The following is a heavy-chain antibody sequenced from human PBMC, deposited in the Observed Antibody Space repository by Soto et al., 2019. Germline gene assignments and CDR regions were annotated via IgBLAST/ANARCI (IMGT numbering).Heavy chain of an antibody. CDR3: ARRTWGMDV. CDR2: IFHSGNT. CDR1: SGSIDTTNW. V-gene: IGHV4-4*02. J-gene: IGHJ6*02. D-gene: IGHD2-8*01. Sequence: ASETLSLTCAVSSGSIDTTNWWSWVRQPPGKGLEWIGEIFHSGNTYYNPSLASRVTISVDTSKNQFSLNLRSVTAADTAVYYCARRTWGMDVWGQGTTVTVSS.